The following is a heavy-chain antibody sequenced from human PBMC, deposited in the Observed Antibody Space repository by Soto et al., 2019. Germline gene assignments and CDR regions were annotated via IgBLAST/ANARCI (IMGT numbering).Heavy chain of an antibody. D-gene: IGHD2-15*01. V-gene: IGHV4-34*01. CDR1: GGSFSGYY. CDR2: INHSGST. J-gene: IGHJ4*02. Sequence: PWEPLSLTCAVDGGSFSGYYWILIRQPPGRGLGWIGEINHSGSTNYNPSLKIRVTISVDTSKNQFSLKLSSVTAADTAVYYCARGRSGGSCYSVFTSCGLTSDYWGQGTLVTVSS. CDR3: ARGRSGGSCYSVFTSCGLTSDY.